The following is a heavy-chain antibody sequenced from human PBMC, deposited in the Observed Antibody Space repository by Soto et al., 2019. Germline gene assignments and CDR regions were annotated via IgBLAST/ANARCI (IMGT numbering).Heavy chain of an antibody. V-gene: IGHV3-33*01. CDR3: ARAGYCSGGSCSSTSYYGMDV. CDR1: GFTFSSYG. J-gene: IGHJ6*02. CDR2: IWYDGSNK. D-gene: IGHD2-15*01. Sequence: QVQLVESGGGVVQPGRSLRLSCAASGFTFSSYGMHWVRQAPGKGLEWVAVIWYDGSNKYYADSVKGRFTISRDNSKNTLYLQMNSLRAEDTAVYYCARAGYCSGGSCSSTSYYGMDVWGQGTTVTVSS.